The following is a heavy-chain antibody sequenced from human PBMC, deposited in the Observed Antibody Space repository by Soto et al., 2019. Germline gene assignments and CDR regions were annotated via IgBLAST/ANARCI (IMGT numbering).Heavy chain of an antibody. J-gene: IGHJ4*02. V-gene: IGHV4-59*01. CDR2: IYPNGRT. D-gene: IGHD3-16*02. CDR1: SASLDSDT. CDR3: ARMRGLGEISPFFDH. Sequence: QVHLQESGPGLVKPSEPLSLTCAVSSASLDSDTWSWIRQPPGKGLEWIGYIYPNGRTNYNPSLRGRVAISIDKSKNQFSLRLDSVFAADAAVYFCARMRGLGEISPFFDHWGQGTLVTVSS.